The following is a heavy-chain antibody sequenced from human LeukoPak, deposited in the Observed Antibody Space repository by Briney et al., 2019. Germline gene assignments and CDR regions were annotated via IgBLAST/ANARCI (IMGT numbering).Heavy chain of an antibody. CDR1: GGTFSSYA. J-gene: IGHJ4*02. CDR2: IIPIFGTA. V-gene: IGHV1-69*05. Sequence: GSSVKVSCKASGGTFSSYAISWVRQAPGQVLEWMGGIIPIFGTANYAQKFQGRVTITTDESTSTAYMELSSLRSEDTAVYYCASNYDSTGYYGYWGQGTLVTVSS. D-gene: IGHD3-22*01. CDR3: ASNYDSTGYYGY.